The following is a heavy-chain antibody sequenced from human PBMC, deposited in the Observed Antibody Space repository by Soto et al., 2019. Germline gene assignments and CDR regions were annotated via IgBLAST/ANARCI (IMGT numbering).Heavy chain of an antibody. Sequence: GGSLRLSCAASGFTFSSYAMHWVRQAPGKGLEYVSAISSNGGSTYYANSLKGRFTISRDNSKKTLDLQMGSLRAEDMAVYYCARDRTYNWNYGNYYYYYLDVWGKGTTVTVSS. D-gene: IGHD1-7*01. V-gene: IGHV3-64*01. J-gene: IGHJ6*03. CDR3: ARDRTYNWNYGNYYYYYLDV. CDR2: ISSNGGST. CDR1: GFTFSSYA.